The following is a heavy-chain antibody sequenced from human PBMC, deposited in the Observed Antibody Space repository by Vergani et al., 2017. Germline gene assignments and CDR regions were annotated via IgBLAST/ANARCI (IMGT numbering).Heavy chain of an antibody. J-gene: IGHJ6*02. Sequence: EVQLVESGGGLVKPGGSLRLSCAASGFTFSSYSMNWVRQAPGKGLEWVSSISSSSSYIYYADSVKGRFTISRDNAKNSLYLQMNSLRAEDTAVYYCARESSTSTYYYYYYCMDVWGQGTTVTVSS. D-gene: IGHD2-2*01. CDR1: GFTFSSYS. CDR2: ISSSSSYI. V-gene: IGHV3-21*01. CDR3: ARESSTSTYYYYYYCMDV.